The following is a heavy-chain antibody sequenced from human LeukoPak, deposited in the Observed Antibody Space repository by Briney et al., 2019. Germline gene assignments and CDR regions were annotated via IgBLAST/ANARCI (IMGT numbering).Heavy chain of an antibody. D-gene: IGHD5-12*01. V-gene: IGHV4-4*07. CDR3: ARDKAWLDP. CDR1: GGSMGSYY. CDR2: IYSAGTT. Sequence: PSETLSLTCTVSGGSMGSYYWAWIRQPAGKGLEWIGRIYSAGTTTYNPALKSRVTMSIDMSKNQFSLTLRPMTAADTAVYYCARDKAWLDPWGQGTLVTVSS. J-gene: IGHJ5*02.